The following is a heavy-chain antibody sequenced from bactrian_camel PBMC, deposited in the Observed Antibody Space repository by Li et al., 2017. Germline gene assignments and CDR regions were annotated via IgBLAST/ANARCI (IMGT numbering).Heavy chain of an antibody. CDR3: ATQFLEASCAVVHAIDD. CDR2: IRPGGTTT. J-gene: IGHJ4*01. V-gene: IGHV3S40*01. D-gene: IGHD2*01. CDR1: GIILSSAFC. Sequence: VQLVESGGGLVEVGGSLRLSCAGSGIILSSAFCVGWFRQAPGKEREGVASIRPGGTTTAYAASVRGRFSISLDTAKNTVYLQMNNLKPEDTAMYYCATQFLEASCAVVHAIDDWGQGTQVTVS.